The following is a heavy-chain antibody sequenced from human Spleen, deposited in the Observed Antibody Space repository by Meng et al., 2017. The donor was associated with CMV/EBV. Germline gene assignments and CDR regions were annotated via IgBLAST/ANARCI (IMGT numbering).Heavy chain of an antibody. Sequence: QPQLQEAGPGLVRPSDALSLTCSVSGASTSTSVYSCGWIRQPPGKGLEWIGSIGHSGFTYYTPSLKSRVTISVDTSKNQFSLKLSSVTAADTAVYYCARFSSSSWYVGWFDPWGQGTLVTVSS. CDR1: GASTSTSVYS. J-gene: IGHJ5*02. CDR2: IGHSGFT. CDR3: ARFSSSSWYVGWFDP. D-gene: IGHD6-13*01. V-gene: IGHV4-39*07.